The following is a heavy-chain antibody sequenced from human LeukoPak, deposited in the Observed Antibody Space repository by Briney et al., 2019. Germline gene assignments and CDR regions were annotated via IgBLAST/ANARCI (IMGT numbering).Heavy chain of an antibody. D-gene: IGHD2-2*01. CDR2: MNPNSGNT. V-gene: IGHV1-8*01. J-gene: IGHJ5*02. CDR1: GYTFTSYE. Sequence: GASVKVSCKASGYTFTSYEISWVRQATGQGLEWMGWMNPNSGNTGSAQKFQGRVTMTTDTSTSTAYMELRSLRSDDTAVYYCARDEIGCSSTSCHNWFDPWGQGTLVTVSS. CDR3: ARDEIGCSSTSCHNWFDP.